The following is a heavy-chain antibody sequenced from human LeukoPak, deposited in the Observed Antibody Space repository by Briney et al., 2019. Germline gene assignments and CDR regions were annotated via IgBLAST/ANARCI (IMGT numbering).Heavy chain of an antibody. CDR3: ATSDNDFARYFDY. CDR1: GFTFSSYG. V-gene: IGHV3-48*04. Sequence: GGSLRLSCAASGFTFSSYGMHWVRQAPGKGLEWVSYISSSGSTIYYADSVKGRFTISRDNAKNSLYLQMNSLRAEDTAVYYCATSDNDFARYFDYWGQGTLVTVSS. CDR2: ISSSGSTI. J-gene: IGHJ4*02. D-gene: IGHD3/OR15-3a*01.